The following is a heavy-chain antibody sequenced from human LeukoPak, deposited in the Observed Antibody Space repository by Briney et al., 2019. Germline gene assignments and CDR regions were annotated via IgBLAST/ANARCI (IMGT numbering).Heavy chain of an antibody. CDR2: IYYSGST. D-gene: IGHD1-26*01. CDR1: GGSMRSSDDY. J-gene: IGHJ5*02. V-gene: IGHV4-39*07. CDR3: AREGRGSYGHNWFDP. Sequence: SETLSLTCDVSGGSMRSSDDYWGWIRQPPGKGLEWIGSIYYSGSTYYNPSLKSRVTISVDTSRIHFSLKLRSVTAADTAVYYCAREGRGSYGHNWFDPWGQGTLVTVSS.